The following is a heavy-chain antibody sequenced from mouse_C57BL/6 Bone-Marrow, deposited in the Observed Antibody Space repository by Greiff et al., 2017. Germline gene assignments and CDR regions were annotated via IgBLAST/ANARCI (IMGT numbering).Heavy chain of an antibody. J-gene: IGHJ2*01. Sequence: VQLQQSGAELVRPGASVTLSCKASGYKFTDYEMHWVKQTPVHGLEWIGAIDPETGGTAYNQKFKGKAILTADKSSSTAYMELRSLTSEDSAVYYCTREDGSSYGDWGQGTTLTVSS. CDR1: GYKFTDYE. D-gene: IGHD1-1*01. CDR2: IDPETGGT. V-gene: IGHV1-15*01. CDR3: TREDGSSYGD.